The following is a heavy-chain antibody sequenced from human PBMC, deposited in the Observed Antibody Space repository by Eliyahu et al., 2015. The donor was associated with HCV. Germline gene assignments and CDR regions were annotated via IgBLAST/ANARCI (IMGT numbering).Heavy chain of an antibody. CDR3: ARTGNWKVLYFDL. CDR1: GXSISTGRYF. J-gene: IGHJ2*01. V-gene: IGHV4-61*02. Sequence: QVQLQESGPGLVKPSQTLSLTCNVSGXSISTGRYFWSWIRQSAGKGLEWIGRSYTTGSTDYNPSLMSRVTLSLDASTNQFSLKLTSVTAADTAVYYCARTGNWKVLYFDLWGRGALVTVSS. D-gene: IGHD1-1*01. CDR2: SYTTGST.